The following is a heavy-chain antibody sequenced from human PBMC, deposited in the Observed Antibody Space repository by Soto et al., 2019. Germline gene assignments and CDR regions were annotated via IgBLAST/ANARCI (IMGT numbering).Heavy chain of an antibody. CDR1: GGSISSYY. CDR3: AREGLTGTIGVYYYYGMDV. J-gene: IGHJ6*02. Sequence: QVQLQESGPGLVKPSETLSLTCTVSGGSISSYYWSGIRPPPGKGLEWIGYVYYSGSTNYNPSLKRRVSIALDTSKTQFSLKLSSGTAADTAVYYWAREGLTGTIGVYYYYGMDVLGQGTTVTVSS. D-gene: IGHD1-7*01. CDR2: VYYSGST. V-gene: IGHV4-59*01.